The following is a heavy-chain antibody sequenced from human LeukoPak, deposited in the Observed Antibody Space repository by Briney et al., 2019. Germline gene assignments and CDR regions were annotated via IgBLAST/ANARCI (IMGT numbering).Heavy chain of an antibody. J-gene: IGHJ3*02. CDR2: IYPGDSDT. CDR1: GYSFTSYW. CDR3: ARSHSRGSHAFDI. V-gene: IGHV5-51*01. Sequence: GESLKISCKGSGYSFTSYWIGWVRQMPGKGLGWMGIIYPGDSDTRYSPSFQGQVTISVYKSISTAYLQWSNLRASDTAMYYCARSHSRGSHAFDIWGQGTMVTVSS. D-gene: IGHD6-19*01.